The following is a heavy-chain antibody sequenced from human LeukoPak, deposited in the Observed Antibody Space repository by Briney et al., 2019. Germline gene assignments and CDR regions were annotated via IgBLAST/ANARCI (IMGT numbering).Heavy chain of an antibody. Sequence: GGSLRLSCAASGFTFNIYPTHWVRQAPGKGLEWVSTISTTSAFMYYADSVKGRFSISRDNAKDSLYLQMNSLRAEDTAVYYCTRDYWFDSWGQGTLVTVSS. V-gene: IGHV3-21*01. J-gene: IGHJ5*01. CDR1: GFTFNIYP. CDR3: TRDYWFDS. CDR2: ISTTSAFM.